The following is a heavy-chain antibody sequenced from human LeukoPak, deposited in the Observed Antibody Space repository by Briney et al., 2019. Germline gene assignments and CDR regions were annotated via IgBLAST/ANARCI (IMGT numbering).Heavy chain of an antibody. CDR1: GGSFSGYY. J-gene: IGHJ4*02. CDR3: TITTGTTLGLMDY. CDR2: INHSGST. Sequence: SGTLSLTCAVYGGSFSGYYWRWIRQPPGKGLEWIGEINHSGSTNYNPSLKSRVTISVDTSKNQLSLKMSSVTAADTAVYYCTITTGTTLGLMDYWGQGTLVTVSS. D-gene: IGHD1-1*01. V-gene: IGHV4-34*01.